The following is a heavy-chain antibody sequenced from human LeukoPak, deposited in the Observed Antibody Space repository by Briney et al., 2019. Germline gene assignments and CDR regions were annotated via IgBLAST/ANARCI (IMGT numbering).Heavy chain of an antibody. CDR2: IKHDGSEK. CDR1: GFTFSSNW. J-gene: IGHJ2*01. Sequence: PGGSLRLSCAASGFTFSSNWMSWVRQAPGKGLEWVANIKHDGSEKYYVDSVKGRFTISRDSAKNSLYLQMNSLRAEDTAVYCCARAGLWGRGTLVTVSS. CDR3: ARAGL. V-gene: IGHV3-7*01.